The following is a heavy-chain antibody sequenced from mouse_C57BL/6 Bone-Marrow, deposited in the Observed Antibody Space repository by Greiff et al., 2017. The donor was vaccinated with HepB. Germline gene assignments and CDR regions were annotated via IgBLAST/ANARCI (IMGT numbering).Heavy chain of an antibody. CDR2: IHPNSGST. CDR3: AIITTVVAPHFDY. CDR1: GYTFTSYW. D-gene: IGHD1-1*01. J-gene: IGHJ2*01. Sequence: QVQLKQPGAELVKPGASVKLSCKASGYTFTSYWMHWVKQRPGQGLEWIGMIHPNSGSTNYNEKFKSKATLTVDKSSSTAYMQLSSLTSEDSAVYYCAIITTVVAPHFDYWGQGTTLTVSS. V-gene: IGHV1-64*01.